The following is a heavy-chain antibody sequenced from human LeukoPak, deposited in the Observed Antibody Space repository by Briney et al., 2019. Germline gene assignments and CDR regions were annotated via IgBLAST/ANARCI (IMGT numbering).Heavy chain of an antibody. D-gene: IGHD3-3*01. V-gene: IGHV4-59*01. CDR2: IYYSGST. Sequence: SETLSLTCTVSGGSISSYYWSWIRQPPGKGLEWIGYIYYSGSTNYNPSLKSRVTISVDTSKNQFSLKLSSVTAADTAVYYCARAPEEWGVAFDIWGQGTMVTVSS. J-gene: IGHJ3*02. CDR1: GGSISSYY. CDR3: ARAPEEWGVAFDI.